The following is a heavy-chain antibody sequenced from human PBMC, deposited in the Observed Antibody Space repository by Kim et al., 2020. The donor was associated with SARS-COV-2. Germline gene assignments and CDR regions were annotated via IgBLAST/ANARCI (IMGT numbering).Heavy chain of an antibody. D-gene: IGHD5-18*01. CDR3: ARDHRYSYGYEGFDY. J-gene: IGHJ4*02. Sequence: DAVKGRFAISRDNAKISLYVQMNSLRAEDSAVYYRARDHRYSYGYEGFDYWGQGTLVTVSS. V-gene: IGHV3-7*03.